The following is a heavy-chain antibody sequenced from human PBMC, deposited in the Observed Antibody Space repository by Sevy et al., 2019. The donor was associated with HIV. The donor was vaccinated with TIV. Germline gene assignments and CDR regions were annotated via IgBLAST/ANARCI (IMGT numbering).Heavy chain of an antibody. D-gene: IGHD3-16*01. V-gene: IGHV3-30*04. J-gene: IGHJ4*02. CDR3: ARDWGTPPTAILYYFDF. Sequence: GESLKISCAASTFTFGHYAMHWVRQAPGKGLQWVAGISYEGSNEYYTDSVNGRFTISRDNSKNTLNLEMNNLRVEDTALYYCARDWGTPPTAILYYFDFWGQGIPVTVSS. CDR1: TFTFGHYA. CDR2: ISYEGSNE.